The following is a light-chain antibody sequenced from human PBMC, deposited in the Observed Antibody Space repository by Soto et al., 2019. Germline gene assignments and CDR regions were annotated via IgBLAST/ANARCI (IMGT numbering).Light chain of an antibody. V-gene: IGKV3-20*01. Sequence: EMVLTQSPDTLCLSPGERATLSCRASESVTSSHIAWYQQKPGQAPRLLIYSASSRATGIPERFSGSGSGTDFTLTISTLEPEDFAVYYCQYYGSTRNTFGQGTRLAIK. CDR3: QYYGSTRNT. J-gene: IGKJ5*01. CDR2: SAS. CDR1: ESVTSSH.